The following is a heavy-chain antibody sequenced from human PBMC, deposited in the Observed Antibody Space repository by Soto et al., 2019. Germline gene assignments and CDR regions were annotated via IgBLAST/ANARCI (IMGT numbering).Heavy chain of an antibody. Sequence: QITLNESGPTVVRPTEPLTLTCRFSGFSLTTSGVGVGVIRQSPGKAPEWLALIYWDDAKRYSASLKSRLTITKQSSKSLLALTVPDFGLPDTATYYCVYRVLRLVFGFATTTAIFFGIWCESTPVALSS. CDR1: GFSLTTSGVG. J-gene: IGHJ1*01. CDR2: IYWDDAK. V-gene: IGHV2-5*02. D-gene: IGHD3-3*01. CDR3: VYRVLRLVFGFATTTAIFFGI.